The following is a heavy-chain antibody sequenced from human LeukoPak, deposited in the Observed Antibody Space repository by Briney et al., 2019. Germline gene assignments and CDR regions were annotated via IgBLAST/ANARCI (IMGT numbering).Heavy chain of an antibody. D-gene: IGHD3-22*01. CDR3: ARVPYSSGYYYVGY. J-gene: IGHJ4*02. CDR1: GFTFSSYV. V-gene: IGHV3-23*01. CDR2: ISGSGGST. Sequence: GGSLRLSCAASGFTFSSYVMSWVRQAPGKGLEWVSAISGSGGSTYYADSVKGRFTISRDNAKNSLYLQMNSLRAEDTAVYYCARVPYSSGYYYVGYWGQGTLVTVSS.